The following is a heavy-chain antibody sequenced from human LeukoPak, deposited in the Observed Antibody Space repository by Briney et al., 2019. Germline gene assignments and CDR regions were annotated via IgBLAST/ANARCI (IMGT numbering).Heavy chain of an antibody. CDR2: INHSGST. CDR1: GGSFSGYY. CDR3: ARGGFGSGWSYFDY. V-gene: IGHV4-34*01. Sequence: SETLSLTCAVYGGSFSGYYWSWIRQPPGKGLEWIGEINHSGSTNNNPSLKSRVTISVDTFKNQFSLKLSSVTAADTAVYYCARGGFGSGWSYFDYWGQGTLVTVSS. J-gene: IGHJ4*02. D-gene: IGHD6-19*01.